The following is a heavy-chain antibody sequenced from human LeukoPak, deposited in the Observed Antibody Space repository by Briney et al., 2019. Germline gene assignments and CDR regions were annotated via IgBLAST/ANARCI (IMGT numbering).Heavy chain of an antibody. V-gene: IGHV5-51*01. CDR3: ARAPGVELVYLDEPDPHFFDY. CDR2: IHPGGSDT. CDR1: GYSFTSYW. D-gene: IGHD1-14*01. Sequence: KSGESLKISCKGSGYSFTSYWIGWVRQMPGKGLEWMGIIHPGGSDTIYSPSFRGQVTISVDKSITTAYLQWRSLKASDTAIYFCARAPGVELVYLDEPDPHFFDYWGQGTLVTVSS. J-gene: IGHJ4*02.